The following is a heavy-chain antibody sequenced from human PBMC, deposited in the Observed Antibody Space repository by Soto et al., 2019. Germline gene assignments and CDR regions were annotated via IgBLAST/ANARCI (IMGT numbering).Heavy chain of an antibody. Sequence: QVQLVESGGGLVKPGGSLRLSCAASGFTFSDYYMSWIRQAPGKGLEWVSYISSSSSYTNYADSVKGRFTISRDNAKNSQYLQMNSLRAEDTAVYYCASASRFGEFPPPFDPWGQGTLVTVSS. CDR1: GFTFSDYY. J-gene: IGHJ5*02. D-gene: IGHD3-10*01. V-gene: IGHV3-11*05. CDR3: ASASRFGEFPPPFDP. CDR2: ISSSSSYT.